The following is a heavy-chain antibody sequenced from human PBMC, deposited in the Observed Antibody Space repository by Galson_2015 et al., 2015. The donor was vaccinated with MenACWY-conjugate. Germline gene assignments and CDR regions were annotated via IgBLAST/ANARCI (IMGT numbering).Heavy chain of an antibody. D-gene: IGHD4-23*01. V-gene: IGHV1-69*04. Sequence: CKASGGTFSSYAISWVRQAPGQGLEWMGRIIPILGIANYAQKFQGRVTITADKSTSTAYMELSSLRSEDTAVYYCAAETTVVTQEFDYWGQGTLVTVSS. CDR1: GGTFSSYA. J-gene: IGHJ4*02. CDR2: IIPILGIA. CDR3: AAETTVVTQEFDY.